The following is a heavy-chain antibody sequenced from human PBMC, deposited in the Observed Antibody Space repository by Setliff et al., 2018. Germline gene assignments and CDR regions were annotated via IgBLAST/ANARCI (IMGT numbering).Heavy chain of an antibody. CDR3: ARETTYCSSWYGWFDP. CDR1: GGSISSSSYY. D-gene: IGHD6-13*01. J-gene: IGHJ5*02. CDR2: IYYSGST. Sequence: PSETLSLTCTVSGGSISSSSYYWGWIRQPPGKGLEWIGSIYYSGSTYYNPSLKSRVTISVDTSKNQFSLKLSSVTAADTAVYYCARETTYCSSWYGWFDPWGQGTLVTVSS. V-gene: IGHV4-39*07.